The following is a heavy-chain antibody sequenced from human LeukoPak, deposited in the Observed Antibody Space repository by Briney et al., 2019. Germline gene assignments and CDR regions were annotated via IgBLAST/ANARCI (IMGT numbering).Heavy chain of an antibody. Sequence: GGSLRLSCPGSGFTFGDYTVNWFRQAPGRGLEWVGFIRLKAYGGAPEYAASVKGRFTISRDDSKSIAFLQMNNLKTEDTAVYYCTRRSGVIVIFDYWGLGTLVTVSS. CDR1: GFTFGDYT. J-gene: IGHJ4*02. CDR3: TRRSGVIVIFDY. V-gene: IGHV3-49*03. D-gene: IGHD2-21*01. CDR2: IRLKAYGGAP.